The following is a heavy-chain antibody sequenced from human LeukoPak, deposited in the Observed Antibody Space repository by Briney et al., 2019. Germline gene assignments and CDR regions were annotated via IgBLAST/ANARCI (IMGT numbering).Heavy chain of an antibody. CDR1: GYSISSGYY. CDR2: IYHSGST. CDR3: ARDNSGYDFRDY. J-gene: IGHJ4*02. V-gene: IGHV4-38-2*02. D-gene: IGHD5-12*01. Sequence: SETLSLTCTVSGYSISSGYYWGWIRQPPGKGLEWIGSIYHSGSTYYNPSLKSRVTISVDTSKDQFSLKLSSVTAADTAVYYCARDNSGYDFRDYWGQGTLATVSS.